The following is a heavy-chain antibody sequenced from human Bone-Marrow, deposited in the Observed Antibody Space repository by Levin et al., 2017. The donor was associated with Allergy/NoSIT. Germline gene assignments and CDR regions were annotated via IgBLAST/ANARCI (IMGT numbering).Heavy chain of an antibody. J-gene: IGHJ4*02. V-gene: IGHV2-70*04. CDR2: IDWDDDK. Sequence: SGPTLVKPTQTLTLTCTFSGFSLSTSGMRVSWIRQPPGKALEWLARIDWDDDKFYSTSLKTRLTISKDTSKNQVVLTMTNMDPVDTATYYCARTSLYCGGECYHFDYWGQGTLVTVSS. D-gene: IGHD2-21*01. CDR3: ARTSLYCGGECYHFDY. CDR1: GFSLSTSGMR.